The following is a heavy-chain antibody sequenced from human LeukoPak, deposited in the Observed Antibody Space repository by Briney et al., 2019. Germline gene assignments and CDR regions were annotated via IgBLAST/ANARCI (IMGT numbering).Heavy chain of an antibody. J-gene: IGHJ4*02. CDR2: ISGSRGST. CDR1: GFTFSSYG. CDR3: ARGWTYYDSSGYAPGYFDY. V-gene: IGHV3-23*01. Sequence: GGSLRLSCAASGFTFSSYGMSWVRQAPGKVLEWLSAISGSRGSTYYADSVKGRFTISRDNSKNTLYLQMNSLRAEDTAVYYCARGWTYYDSSGYAPGYFDYWGQGTLVTVSS. D-gene: IGHD3-22*01.